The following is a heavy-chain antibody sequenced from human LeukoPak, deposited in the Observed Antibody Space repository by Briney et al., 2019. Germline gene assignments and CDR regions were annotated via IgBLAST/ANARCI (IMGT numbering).Heavy chain of an antibody. CDR1: GFTFGAYA. J-gene: IGHJ4*02. V-gene: IGHV3-30*04. Sequence: GGSLRLSCAASGFTFGAYAMHWVRQSPGKGLEWVALISYDGNNEWYADSVKGRFTISRDLSKNTLFLQMNSLRPEDTAVYYCSKDRGVFGVAYSLDYWGQGTLVTVSS. CDR3: SKDRGVFGVAYSLDY. D-gene: IGHD3-3*01. CDR2: ISYDGNNE.